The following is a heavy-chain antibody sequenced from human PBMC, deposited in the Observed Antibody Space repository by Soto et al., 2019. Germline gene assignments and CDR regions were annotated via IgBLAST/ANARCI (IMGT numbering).Heavy chain of an antibody. CDR2: IDPSDGTT. D-gene: IGHD3-22*01. CDR1: GYTFTKFY. J-gene: IGHJ4*02. V-gene: IGHV1-46*01. Sequence: ASVKVSCKASGYTFTKFYLHWVRQAPGQGLEWMGIIDPSDGTTSYAQKFQGRVSMTRDTSTSTVYMELGSLRSEDTAVYYCAKDTFYYSSSGYYVFDSWGQGTLVTVSS. CDR3: AKDTFYYSSSGYYVFDS.